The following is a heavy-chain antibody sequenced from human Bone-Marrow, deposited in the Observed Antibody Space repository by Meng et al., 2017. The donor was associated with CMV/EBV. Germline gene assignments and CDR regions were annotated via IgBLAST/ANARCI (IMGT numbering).Heavy chain of an antibody. CDR1: GFSLGSSGVG. J-gene: IGHJ4*02. V-gene: IGHV2-5*01. D-gene: IGHD4-23*01. CDR2: VYWNDGG. CDR3: AHSTALTPRRFNY. Sequence: GFSLGSSGVGLSSNRQPPGTALEWLALVYWNDGGQYSASVKSRLTITKDTSNNQVVLTITNMDPVDTATYYCAHSTALTPRRFNYWGQGTLVTVSS.